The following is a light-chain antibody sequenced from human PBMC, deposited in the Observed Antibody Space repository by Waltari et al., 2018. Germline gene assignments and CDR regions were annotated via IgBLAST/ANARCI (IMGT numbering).Light chain of an antibody. CDR3: SSFVGNNNLV. CDR2: EVT. CDR1: SSDVGYYNY. V-gene: IGLV2-8*01. J-gene: IGLJ3*02. Sequence: QSALTQPPSASGSPGQSVTISCTGLSSDVGYYNYVSWYQQHPGKAPKLIMSEVTLRPSWVPDRFSGSKSGNTSSLTVSGLQADDEADYYCSSFVGNNNLVFGGGTKVTVL.